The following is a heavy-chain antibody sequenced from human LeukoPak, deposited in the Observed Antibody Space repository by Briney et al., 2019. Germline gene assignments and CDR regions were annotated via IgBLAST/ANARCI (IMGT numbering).Heavy chain of an antibody. Sequence: SGTLSLTCAVSGGSISINNWWTWIRQPPGKGLEWIGEIYHSGSTNNNPSLKSRVTISLDKSKNQFSLNLSSLTAADTAVYYCARGSGAALDPWGQGTLVTVSS. D-gene: IGHD3-10*01. CDR1: GGSISINNW. V-gene: IGHV4-4*02. CDR2: IYHSGST. CDR3: ARGSGAALDP. J-gene: IGHJ5*02.